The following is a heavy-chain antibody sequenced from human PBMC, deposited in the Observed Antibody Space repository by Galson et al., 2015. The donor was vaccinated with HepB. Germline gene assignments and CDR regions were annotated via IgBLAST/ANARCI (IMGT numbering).Heavy chain of an antibody. V-gene: IGHV4-34*01. J-gene: IGHJ6*02. CDR1: GGSFSGFY. CDR3: ARLKLPDTFYYYGMDV. Sequence: LSLTCAVYGGSFSGFYWTWIRQPPGKGLEWIGEITRSGSTNYNSSLKSRVTLSVDTSKNQFSLRLTSVTAADTAVYYCARLKLPDTFYYYGMDVWGQGTTVTVSS. D-gene: IGHD1-7*01. CDR2: ITRSGST.